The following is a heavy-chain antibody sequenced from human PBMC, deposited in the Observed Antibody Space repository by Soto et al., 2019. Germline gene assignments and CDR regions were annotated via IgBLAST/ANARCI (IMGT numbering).Heavy chain of an antibody. CDR2: ISSSSSYI. J-gene: IGHJ6*02. Sequence: PGGSLRLSCAASGFTFSSYSMNWVRQAPGKGLEWVSSISSSSSYIYYADSVKGRFTISRDNAKNSLYLQMNSLRAEDTAVYYCARDLNGPFGELLYGMDVWGQGTTVTVSS. CDR1: GFTFSSYS. D-gene: IGHD3-10*01. V-gene: IGHV3-21*01. CDR3: ARDLNGPFGELLYGMDV.